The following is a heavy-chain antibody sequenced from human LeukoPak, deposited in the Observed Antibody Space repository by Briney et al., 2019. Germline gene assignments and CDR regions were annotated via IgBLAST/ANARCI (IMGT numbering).Heavy chain of an antibody. J-gene: IGHJ3*02. Sequence: SETLSLTCTVSGGSISSYYWSWIRQPPGKGLEWIGYIYYSGSTNYNPSLKSRVTISVDTSKNQFSLKLSSVTAADTAVYCCARAGDSSGYSAVSFDIWGQGTMVTVSS. V-gene: IGHV4-59*01. CDR1: GGSISSYY. CDR2: IYYSGST. CDR3: ARAGDSSGYSAVSFDI. D-gene: IGHD3-22*01.